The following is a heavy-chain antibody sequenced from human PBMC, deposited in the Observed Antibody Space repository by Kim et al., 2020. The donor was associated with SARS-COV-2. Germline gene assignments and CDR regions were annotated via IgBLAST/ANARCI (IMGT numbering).Heavy chain of an antibody. V-gene: IGHV1-69*13. Sequence: SVKVSCKASGGTFSSYAISWVRQAPGQGLEWMGGIIPIFGTANYAQKFQGRVTITADESTSTAYMELSSLRSEDTAVYYCATWIYNWNGRPYGGYYFDYWGQGTLVTVSS. CDR3: ATWIYNWNGRPYGGYYFDY. D-gene: IGHD1-20*01. J-gene: IGHJ4*02. CDR1: GGTFSSYA. CDR2: IIPIFGTA.